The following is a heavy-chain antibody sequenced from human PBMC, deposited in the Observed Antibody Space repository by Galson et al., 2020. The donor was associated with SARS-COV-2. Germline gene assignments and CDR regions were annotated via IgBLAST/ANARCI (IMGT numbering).Heavy chain of an antibody. CDR1: GFTFTTYW. D-gene: IGHD2-15*01. J-gene: IGHJ6*02. Sequence: GGSLSLSCAASGFTFTTYWMSWVRQAPGKGLEWVTNIKYDGSETFYVASVKGRFTISRDTARNSLYLQLNSLSAEDTAVYYCARDSISSDGKYDHYGLDVWGQGTTGTVSS. CDR3: ARDSISSDGKYDHYGLDV. V-gene: IGHV3-7*03. CDR2: IKYDGSET.